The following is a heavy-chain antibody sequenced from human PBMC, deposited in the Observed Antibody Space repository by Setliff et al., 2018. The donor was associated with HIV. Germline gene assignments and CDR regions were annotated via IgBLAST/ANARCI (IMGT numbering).Heavy chain of an antibody. CDR3: TTGWKYYGTRCYSDY. CDR1: GFSFSNAW. V-gene: IGHV3-15*01. D-gene: IGHD2-2*01. Sequence: SGGSLRLSCAASGFSFSNAWMSWVRQAPGKGLKWVGRIKNKNDGGTTDLAASVKGRFSISRDDSKNTLYLLMDSLKIEDTAVYFCTTGWKYYGTRCYSDYWGQGTLVTVSS. J-gene: IGHJ4*02. CDR2: IKNKNDGGTT.